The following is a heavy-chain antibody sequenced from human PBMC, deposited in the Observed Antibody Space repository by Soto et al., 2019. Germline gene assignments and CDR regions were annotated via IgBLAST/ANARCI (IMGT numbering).Heavy chain of an antibody. CDR2: INHSGST. CDR3: ARGCSGGSCYSKYYFDY. J-gene: IGHJ4*02. CDR1: GGSFSGYY. D-gene: IGHD2-15*01. V-gene: IGHV4-34*01. Sequence: PSETLSLTCAVYGGSFSGYYWSWIRQPPGKGLEWIGEINHSGSTNYNPSLKSRVTISVDTSKNQFSLKLSSVTAADTAVYYCARGCSGGSCYSKYYFDYWGQGTLVTVSS.